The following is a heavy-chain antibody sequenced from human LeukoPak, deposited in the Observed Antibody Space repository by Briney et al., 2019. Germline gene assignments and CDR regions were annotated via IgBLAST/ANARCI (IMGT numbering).Heavy chain of an antibody. CDR2: ISGSGGST. J-gene: IGHJ4*02. CDR3: AKGDYYGSGSYFFDS. V-gene: IGHV3-23*01. CDR1: GFTFSSNA. Sequence: GGSLILSCAASGFTFSSNAMSWVRQAPGKGLEWVSAISGSGGSTYHAESVKGRFTISRDNSKNTLYLQMNSLRAEDTAVYYCAKGDYYGSGSYFFDSWGQGALVTVSS. D-gene: IGHD3-10*01.